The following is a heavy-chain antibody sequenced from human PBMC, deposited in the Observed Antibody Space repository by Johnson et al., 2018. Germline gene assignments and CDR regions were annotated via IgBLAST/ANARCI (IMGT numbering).Heavy chain of an antibody. V-gene: IGHV1-69*01. J-gene: IGHJ3*02. CDR1: GGTFTSYA. CDR2: IIPLFGTA. CDR3: ARAAEVGPRDAFDI. D-gene: IGHD2-15*01. Sequence: QVQLVQSGAEVKKPGSSVKVPCKASGGTFTSYAFSWVRQAPGQGLEWVGGIIPLFGTADYAQRFQGRVTITADESTSTAYMELSSLRAEDTAVYFCARAAEVGPRDAFDIWGQGTMVTVSS.